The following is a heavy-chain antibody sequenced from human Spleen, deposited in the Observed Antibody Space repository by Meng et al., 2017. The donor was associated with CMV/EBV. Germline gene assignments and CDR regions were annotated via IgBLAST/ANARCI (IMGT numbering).Heavy chain of an antibody. V-gene: IGHV4-61*01. CDR3: ATIALLWFGEED. Sequence: SETLSLTCTVSGASVDSGTYYWNWIRQPPGKGLEWIGYIYHSGGSNYNPSLKNRVTMSVDPSKNQFSLRLSSVTAADTAVYYCATIALLWFGEEDWGQGTLVTVSS. J-gene: IGHJ4*02. D-gene: IGHD3-10*01. CDR2: IYHSGGS. CDR1: GASVDSGTYY.